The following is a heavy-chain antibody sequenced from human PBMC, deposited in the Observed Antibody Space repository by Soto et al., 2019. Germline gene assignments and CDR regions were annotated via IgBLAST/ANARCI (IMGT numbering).Heavy chain of an antibody. V-gene: IGHV3-48*02. CDR3: ARDHGGSTWFVGIYYYFGVDV. CDR2: ISGSSDTI. J-gene: IGHJ6*02. Sequence: EVQLVESGEGLVQPGGSLRLSCAASGFTLSSYNMNWVRQAPGKGLEWVSYISGSSDTIYYADSVKGRFTISRDNAKNSLYLQMDSLRDEDTAVYYCARDHGGSTWFVGIYYYFGVDVWGQGTTVTVSS. D-gene: IGHD6-13*01. CDR1: GFTLSSYN.